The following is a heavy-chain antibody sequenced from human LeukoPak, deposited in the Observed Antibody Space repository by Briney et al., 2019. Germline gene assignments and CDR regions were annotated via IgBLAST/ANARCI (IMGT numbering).Heavy chain of an antibody. J-gene: IGHJ4*02. CDR3: ARDYCSSTSCLFDY. CDR2: INPNTGGT. V-gene: IGHV1-2*06. CDR1: GYSLKTYY. D-gene: IGHD2-2*01. Sequence: ASVKVSCKASGYSLKTYYMHWVRQAPGQGLEWMGRINPNTGGTDYAQKFQGRVTMTRDTSISTAYMDLSRLRSDDTAVYYCARDYCSSTSCLFDYWGQGTLVTVSS.